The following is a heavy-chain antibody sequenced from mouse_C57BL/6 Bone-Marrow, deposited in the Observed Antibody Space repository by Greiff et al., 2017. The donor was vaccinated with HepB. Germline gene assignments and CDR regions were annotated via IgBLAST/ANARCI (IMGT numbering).Heavy chain of an antibody. V-gene: IGHV1-54*01. CDR2: INPGSGGT. CDR1: GYAFTNYL. D-gene: IGHD2-3*01. Sequence: QVQLQQSGAELVRPGTSVKVSCKASGYAFTNYLIEWVKQRPGQGLEWIGVINPGSGGTNYNEKFKGKATLTADKSSSTAYMQLSSLTSEDSAVYFCARSPMMVTTWFAYWGQGTLVTVSA. CDR3: ARSPMMVTTWFAY. J-gene: IGHJ3*01.